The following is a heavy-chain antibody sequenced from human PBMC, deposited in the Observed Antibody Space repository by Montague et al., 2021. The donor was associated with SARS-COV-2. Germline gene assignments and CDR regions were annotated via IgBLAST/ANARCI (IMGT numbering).Heavy chain of an antibody. D-gene: IGHD5-18*01. CDR2: IYTSGSA. V-gene: IGHV4-4*07. CDR1: GGSFSSYY. CDR3: AKTRVCGYHCGFDV. Sequence: SETLSLTCTVSGGSFSSYYWSWIRQPPGKGLEWIGRIYTSGSASYSPSLKSRVTMAVDTSKNQFSLKLSSVTAADTAVYYCAKTRVCGYHCGFDVWGQGTPVTVSS. J-gene: IGHJ6*02.